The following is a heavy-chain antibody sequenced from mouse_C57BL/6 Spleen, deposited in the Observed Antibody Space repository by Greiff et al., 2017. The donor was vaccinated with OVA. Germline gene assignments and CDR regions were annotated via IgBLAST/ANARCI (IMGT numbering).Heavy chain of an antibody. CDR2: IWSGGST. CDR1: GFSLTSYG. CDR3: ARSRPLIYDGYYGAMDY. Sequence: VNLVESGPGLVQPSQSLSITCTVSGFSLTSYGVHWVRQSPGKGLEWLGVIWSGGSTDYNAAFISRLSISKDNSKSQVFFKMNSLQADDTAIYYCARSRPLIYDGYYGAMDYWGQGTSVTVSS. V-gene: IGHV2-2*01. J-gene: IGHJ4*01. D-gene: IGHD2-3*01.